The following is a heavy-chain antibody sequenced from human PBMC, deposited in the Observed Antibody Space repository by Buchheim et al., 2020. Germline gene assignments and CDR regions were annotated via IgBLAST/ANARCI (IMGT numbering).Heavy chain of an antibody. CDR3: VRDRGWTAFDY. D-gene: IGHD6-19*01. V-gene: IGHV3-74*01. CDR2: INTDGSTT. CDR1: GFTFSSYS. Sequence: EVQLLESGGGLVQSGGSLKLSCAASGFTFSSYSMNWVRQAPGKGLERVSFINTDGSTTGYADSVKGRFTISRDNARTTVYLHMTSLRVEDTAVYYCVRDRGWTAFDYWGQGAL. J-gene: IGHJ4*02.